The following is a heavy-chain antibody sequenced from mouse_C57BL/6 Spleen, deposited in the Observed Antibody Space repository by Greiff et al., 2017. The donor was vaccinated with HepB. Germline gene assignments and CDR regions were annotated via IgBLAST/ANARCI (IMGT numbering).Heavy chain of an antibody. D-gene: IGHD2-1*01. CDR1: GYTFTSYW. J-gene: IGHJ3*01. Sequence: QVQLQQPGAELVRPGASVKLSCKASGYTFTSYWMHWGKQRPGQGLEGIGVIDPSDSYTNYNQKFKGKATLTVDTSSSTAYMQLSSLTSEDSAVYYCARGGNSPLFAYWGQGTLVTVSA. CDR3: ARGGNSPLFAY. V-gene: IGHV1-59*01. CDR2: IDPSDSYT.